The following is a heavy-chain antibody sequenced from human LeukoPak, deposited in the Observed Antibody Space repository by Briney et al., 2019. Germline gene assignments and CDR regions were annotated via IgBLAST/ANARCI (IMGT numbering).Heavy chain of an antibody. Sequence: PGGSLRLSCAPSGFTFSEFEMNWVRQAPGKGLEWVSDISGGGTTIFYADSVKGRFTISRDNAKNSLYLQMNSLRDEDTAIYYRTRGLVVWGQGALVTVSS. D-gene: IGHD2-2*01. CDR1: GFTFSEFE. CDR2: ISGGGTTI. J-gene: IGHJ4*02. CDR3: TRGLVV. V-gene: IGHV3-48*03.